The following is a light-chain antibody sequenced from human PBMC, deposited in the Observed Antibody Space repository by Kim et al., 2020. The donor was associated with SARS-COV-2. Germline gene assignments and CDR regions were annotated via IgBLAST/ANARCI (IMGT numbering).Light chain of an antibody. Sequence: QSALTQPPSASGSPGQSVTISCTGTSSDLGAYNYVSWYQQHPGKAPKLMIYEVSKRPSGVPDRFSGSKSGNTASLTVSGLQAEDEADYYCSSYGGSNNFVFGTGTKVTVL. CDR3: SSYGGSNNFV. CDR2: EVS. CDR1: SSDLGAYNY. V-gene: IGLV2-8*01. J-gene: IGLJ1*01.